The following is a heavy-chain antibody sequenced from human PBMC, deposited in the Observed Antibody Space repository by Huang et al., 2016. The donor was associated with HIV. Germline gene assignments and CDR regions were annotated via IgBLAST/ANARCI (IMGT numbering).Heavy chain of an antibody. J-gene: IGHJ1*01. CDR2: IYYSGTT. Sequence: LRESGPGLVGPSETLSLTCAVSGDSINSNTFYWGWIRRPPGKALEWIGSIYYSGTTYYNPALKRRARIAVDASKNRIFLHLRSVTAADTGVYYCARTGVAVSDDPEYFQHWGQGALVTIS. CDR1: GDSINSNTFY. CDR3: ARTGVAVSDDPEYFQH. D-gene: IGHD3-3*01. V-gene: IGHV4-39*02.